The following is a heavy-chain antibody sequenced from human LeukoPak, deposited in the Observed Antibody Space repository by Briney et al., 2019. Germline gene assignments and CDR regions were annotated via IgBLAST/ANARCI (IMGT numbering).Heavy chain of an antibody. CDR1: DGSISSYY. Sequence: PSETLSLTCTVSDGSISSYYGSWVRQPPGKGLEWIGYIYYSGSTNYNPSLKSRVTISVDTSKNQFSLKLSSVTAADTAVYYCARSYDASDAFDIWGQGTMVTVSS. D-gene: IGHD1-26*01. CDR3: ARSYDASDAFDI. J-gene: IGHJ3*02. CDR2: IYYSGST. V-gene: IGHV4-59*01.